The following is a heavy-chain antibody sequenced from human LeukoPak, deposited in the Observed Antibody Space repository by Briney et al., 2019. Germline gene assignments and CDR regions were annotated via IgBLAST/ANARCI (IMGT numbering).Heavy chain of an antibody. V-gene: IGHV6-1*01. J-gene: IGHJ6*02. Sequence: SQTLSLTCAISGDTVSSNTAAWNWIRQSPSRGLEWLGRTYYRSKWNNDYAVSVQNRITINPDTSKNQFSLQLKSATPEDTAVYYCTRQRSTSTDYYGMDVWGQGTTVPVSS. D-gene: IGHD6-6*01. CDR2: TYYRSKWNN. CDR3: TRQRSTSTDYYGMDV. CDR1: GDTVSSNTAA.